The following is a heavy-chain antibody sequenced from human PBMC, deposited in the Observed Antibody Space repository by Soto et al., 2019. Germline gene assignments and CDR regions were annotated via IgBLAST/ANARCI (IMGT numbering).Heavy chain of an antibody. CDR2: ISYDGSNK. J-gene: IGHJ6*02. Sequence: QVQLVESGGGVVQPGRSLRLSCADSGFTFSSYAMHWVRQAPGKGLEWVAVISYDGSNKYYADSVKGRFTISRDNSKNTLYLQMNSLRAEDTAVYYCARGRLSFGARPNYYYGMDVWGQGTTVTVSS. CDR1: GFTFSSYA. V-gene: IGHV3-30-3*01. CDR3: ARGRLSFGARPNYYYGMDV. D-gene: IGHD3-10*01.